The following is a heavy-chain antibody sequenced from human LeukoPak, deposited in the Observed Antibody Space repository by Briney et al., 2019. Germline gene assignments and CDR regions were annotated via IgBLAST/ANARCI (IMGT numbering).Heavy chain of an antibody. V-gene: IGHV3-48*01. CDR2: ISSSSSTI. J-gene: IGHJ5*02. CDR1: GFTFGSYS. D-gene: IGHD6-19*01. CDR3: ARGGQWLIVNWFDP. Sequence: GGSLRLSCAASGFTFGSYSMNWVRQAPGKGLEWVSYISSSSSTIYYADSVKGRFTISRDNAKNSLYLQMNSLRAEDTAVYYCARGGQWLIVNWFDPWGQGTLVTVSS.